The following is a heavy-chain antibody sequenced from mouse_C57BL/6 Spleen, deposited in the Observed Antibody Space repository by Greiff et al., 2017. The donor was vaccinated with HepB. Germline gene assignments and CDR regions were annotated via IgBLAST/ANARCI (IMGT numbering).Heavy chain of an antibody. Sequence: EVMLVESGGGLVKPGGSLKLSCAASGFTFSDYGMHWVRQAPEKGLEWVAYISSGSSTIYYADTVKGRFTISRDNAKNTLFLQMTSLRSEDTAMYYCARGVRHGYFDVWGTGTTVTVSS. D-gene: IGHD2-2*01. CDR1: GFTFSDYG. CDR3: ARGVRHGYFDV. J-gene: IGHJ1*03. CDR2: ISSGSSTI. V-gene: IGHV5-17*01.